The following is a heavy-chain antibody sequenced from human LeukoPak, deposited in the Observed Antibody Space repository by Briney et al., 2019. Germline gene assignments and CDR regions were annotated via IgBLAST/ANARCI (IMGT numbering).Heavy chain of an antibody. CDR3: ARGDFWSGYANDY. Sequence: GGSPRPSCAASGFTFSSYWMSWVRPAPGKGLGWVANIKQDGSEKYYVDSVKGRFTISRDNAKNSLYLQMNSLRAEDTAVYYCARGDFWSGYANDYWGQGTLVPVSS. CDR2: IKQDGSEK. V-gene: IGHV3-7*01. CDR1: GFTFSSYW. D-gene: IGHD3-3*01. J-gene: IGHJ4*02.